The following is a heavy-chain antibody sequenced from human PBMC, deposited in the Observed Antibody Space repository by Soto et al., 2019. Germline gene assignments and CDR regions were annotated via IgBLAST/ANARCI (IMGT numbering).Heavy chain of an antibody. Sequence: EVQLVESGGGLVQPGRSLRLSCAASGFTFADYAMHWVRQAPGKGMEWVSGISWNSGSIGYADSVKGRFTISRDNAKNSLYLQMNSLRAEDTALYYCAKDKGGWLQSNFDYWGQGTLVTVSS. CDR3: AKDKGGWLQSNFDY. CDR1: GFTFADYA. V-gene: IGHV3-9*01. J-gene: IGHJ4*02. CDR2: ISWNSGSI. D-gene: IGHD5-12*01.